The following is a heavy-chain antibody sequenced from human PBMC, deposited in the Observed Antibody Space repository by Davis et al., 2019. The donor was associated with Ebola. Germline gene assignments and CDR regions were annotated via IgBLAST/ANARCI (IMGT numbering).Heavy chain of an antibody. Sequence: GESLKISCRASGFAFSTYWMSWVRQAPGKGLEWVANIKDDGSKIYYMDSVKGRFTISRDNAKNSLYLHLNSLIPEDTAVYYCVIYNNGRGYWGQGSLVTVSS. CDR3: VIYNNGRGY. J-gene: IGHJ4*02. D-gene: IGHD1-14*01. CDR2: IKDDGSKI. V-gene: IGHV3-7*01. CDR1: GFAFSTYW.